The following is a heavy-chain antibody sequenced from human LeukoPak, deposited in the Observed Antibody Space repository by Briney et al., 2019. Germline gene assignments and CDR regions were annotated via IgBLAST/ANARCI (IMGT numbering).Heavy chain of an antibody. CDR2: ISHSGIT. CDR3: ARVAAGGYDYSDY. Sequence: SQTLSLTCTVSGDSISSGAYYWSWIRQPPGKGLEWIGYISHSGITYYNPSLKSRVTISLNTSRNQFSLNLSSVTAADTAVYYCARVAAGGYDYSDYWGQGTLVTVSS. D-gene: IGHD5-12*01. CDR1: GDSISSGAYY. J-gene: IGHJ4*02. V-gene: IGHV4-30-4*08.